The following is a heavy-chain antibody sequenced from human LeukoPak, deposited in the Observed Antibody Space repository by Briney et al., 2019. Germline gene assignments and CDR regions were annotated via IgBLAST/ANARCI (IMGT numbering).Heavy chain of an antibody. Sequence: PSQTLSLTCAVSGGSISSGGYSWSWIRQPPGKGLEWIGYIYHSGSTNYNPSLKSRVTISVDTSKNQFSLKLSSVTAADTAVYYCARTMDSVYFDYWGQGTLVTVSS. D-gene: IGHD3-10*01. J-gene: IGHJ4*02. CDR2: IYHSGST. CDR1: GGSISSGGYS. V-gene: IGHV4-30-2*02. CDR3: ARTMDSVYFDY.